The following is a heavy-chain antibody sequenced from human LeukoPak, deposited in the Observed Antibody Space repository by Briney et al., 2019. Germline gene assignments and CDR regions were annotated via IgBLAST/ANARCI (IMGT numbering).Heavy chain of an antibody. D-gene: IGHD4-17*01. CDR1: GFTFSSYA. CDR3: ATELVGDYPYYYYYMDV. Sequence: PGGSLRLSCAASGFTFSSYAMSWVRQAPGKGLEWVSGISGSDGSTYYADSVKGRFTISRDNSKNTLYLQMNSLRAEDTAVYYCATELVGDYPYYYYYMDVWGKGTTVTVSS. J-gene: IGHJ6*03. V-gene: IGHV3-23*01. CDR2: ISGSDGST.